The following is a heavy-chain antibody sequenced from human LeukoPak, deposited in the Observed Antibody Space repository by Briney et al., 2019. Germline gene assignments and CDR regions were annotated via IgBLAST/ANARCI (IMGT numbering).Heavy chain of an antibody. CDR3: ARDCRSTSCGTFDY. D-gene: IGHD2-2*01. CDR1: GFTFSTYS. V-gene: IGHV3-21*01. Sequence: GGSLRLSCAASGFTFSTYSMNWVRQAPGKGLELVSSIRSSSSYIYYPDSVKGRFTMSSANAKNSLYLQMHSLRAEDTAAYYCARDCRSTSCGTFDYWGQGTLVTVSS. J-gene: IGHJ4*02. CDR2: IRSSSSYI.